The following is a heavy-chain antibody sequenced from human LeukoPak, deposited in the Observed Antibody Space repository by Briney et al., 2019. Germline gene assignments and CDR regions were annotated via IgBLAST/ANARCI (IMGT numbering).Heavy chain of an antibody. CDR3: ARDLSSKFPTDAFDI. Sequence: GASVKVSCKASGYTFTSYGISWVRQAPGQGLEWMGWISAYNGNTNYAQKLQGRVTMTTDTSTSTAYMELRRLRSDDTAVYYWARDLSSKFPTDAFDIWAKGQWSPSLQ. D-gene: IGHD2-21*01. CDR2: ISAYNGNT. CDR1: GYTFTSYG. J-gene: IGHJ3*02. V-gene: IGHV1-18*01.